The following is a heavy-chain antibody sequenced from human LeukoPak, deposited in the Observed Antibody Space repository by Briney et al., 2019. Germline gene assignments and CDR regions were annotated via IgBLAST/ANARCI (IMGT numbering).Heavy chain of an antibody. D-gene: IGHD2-2*01. CDR1: GFTVSSNY. V-gene: IGHV3-66*01. CDR3: ARDRYCSSTSCYFGYFDY. CDR2: IYSGGST. J-gene: IGHJ4*02. Sequence: PGGSLRLSCAASGFTVSSNYMSWVRQAPGKGLEWVSVIYSGGSTYYADSVKGRFTISRDNSKSTLYLQMNSLRAEDTAVYYCARDRYCSSTSCYFGYFDYWGQGTLVTVSS.